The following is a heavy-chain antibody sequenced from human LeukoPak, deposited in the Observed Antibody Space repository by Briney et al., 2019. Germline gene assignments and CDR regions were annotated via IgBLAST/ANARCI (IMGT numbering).Heavy chain of an antibody. CDR1: GDSISSSDYY. D-gene: IGHD1-26*01. CDR2: ISYSGST. V-gene: IGHV4-39*01. J-gene: IGHJ4*02. CDR3: ARGSRRLADFPF. Sequence: SETLSLTYTVSGDSISSSDYYWRWIRQPPGKGLGWIGTISYSGSTYYNPSLQSRVTISVDTSKNQFSLELSSVTAADTAVYYCARGSRRLADFPFWGQGTLVTVSS.